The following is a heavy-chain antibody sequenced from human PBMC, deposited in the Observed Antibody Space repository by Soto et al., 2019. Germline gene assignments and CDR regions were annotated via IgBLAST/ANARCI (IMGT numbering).Heavy chain of an antibody. CDR2: IYPGDSDT. CDR3: ARVRIPYCSGGSCPGLDP. D-gene: IGHD2-15*01. V-gene: IGHV5-51*01. Sequence: PGESLKISCKGSGYSFNTHWIGWVRQMPGKGPEWMGIIYPGDSDTRYTPSFQGQVTISADKSISTAYLQWSSLRASDTAMYYCARVRIPYCSGGSCPGLDPWGQGIRVTVSS. CDR1: GYSFNTHW. J-gene: IGHJ5*02.